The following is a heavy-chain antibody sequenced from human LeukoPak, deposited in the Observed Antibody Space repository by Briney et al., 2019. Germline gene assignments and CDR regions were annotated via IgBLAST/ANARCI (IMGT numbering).Heavy chain of an antibody. CDR3: AKDARGYHRPIDH. CDR1: GFTFSSYW. Sequence: PGGSLRLSCAASGFTFSSYWMNWVRQAPGKGLEWVSGIGGGGTNTDYADSVKGRFTISRDNSKNTLTLQMSSLRADDTAVYFCAKDARGYHRPIDHWGQGILVTVSS. J-gene: IGHJ4*02. CDR2: IGGGGTNT. V-gene: IGHV3-23*01. D-gene: IGHD3-22*01.